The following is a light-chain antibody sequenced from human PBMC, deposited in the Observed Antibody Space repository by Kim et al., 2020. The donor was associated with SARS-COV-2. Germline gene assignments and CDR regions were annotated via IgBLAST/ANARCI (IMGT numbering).Light chain of an antibody. Sequence: SYELTQPPSVSVSPGQTASITCSGDKLGDKYACWYQQKPGQSPLLVIYQDNKRPSGIPERFSGSNSGNTATLTISGTQAVDEADYYCQAWDSSTWVFGGGTQLT. V-gene: IGLV3-1*01. J-gene: IGLJ3*02. CDR3: QAWDSSTWV. CDR1: KLGDKY. CDR2: QDN.